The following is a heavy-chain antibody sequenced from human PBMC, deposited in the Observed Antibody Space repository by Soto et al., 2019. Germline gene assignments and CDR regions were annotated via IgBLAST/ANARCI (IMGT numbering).Heavy chain of an antibody. D-gene: IGHD1-26*01. Sequence: QVQLQESGPGLVKPSQTLSLTCTVSGGSISSGGYYWSWIRQHPGKGLEWIGYIYYSGSTYYNPSRKRRVTISVDTSKNQFSLKLSSVTAADTAVYYCARDGSSAIEHNWFDPWGQGTLVTVSS. CDR1: GGSISSGGYY. CDR2: IYYSGST. CDR3: ARDGSSAIEHNWFDP. J-gene: IGHJ5*02. V-gene: IGHV4-31*03.